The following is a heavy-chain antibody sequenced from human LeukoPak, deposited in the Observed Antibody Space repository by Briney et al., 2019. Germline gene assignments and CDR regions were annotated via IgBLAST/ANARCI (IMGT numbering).Heavy chain of an antibody. J-gene: IGHJ4*02. D-gene: IGHD3-10*01. CDR1: GFSFRSYG. Sequence: GGSLRLSCAASGFSFRSYGMHWVRQAPGKGLEWVAFIRYDGSNKYYADSVKGRFTISRDNSKNTLYLQMNSLRAEDTAVYYCAKDADDYYGSGSCFGYWGQGTLVTVSS. CDR3: AKDADDYYGSGSCFGY. CDR2: IRYDGSNK. V-gene: IGHV3-30*02.